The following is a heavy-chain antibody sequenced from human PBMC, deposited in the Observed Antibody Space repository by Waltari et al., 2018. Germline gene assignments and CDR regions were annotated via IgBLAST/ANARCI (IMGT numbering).Heavy chain of an antibody. V-gene: IGHV1-69-2*01. J-gene: IGHJ4*02. CDR3: ATFSNRPGYSSGWDDFDY. CDR1: GYTFTDYY. Sequence: EVQLVQSGAEVKKPGATVKISCKASGYTFTDYYMHWVQQAPGKGLEWMGRVDPEDGETIYAEKFQGRVTITADTSTDTAYMELSSLRSEDTAVYYCATFSNRPGYSSGWDDFDYWGQGTLVTVSS. CDR2: VDPEDGET. D-gene: IGHD6-19*01.